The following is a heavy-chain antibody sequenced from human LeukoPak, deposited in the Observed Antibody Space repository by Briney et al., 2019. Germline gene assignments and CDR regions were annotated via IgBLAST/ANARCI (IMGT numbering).Heavy chain of an antibody. Sequence: SETLSLTCTVSGGSISSGGYYWSWMRQPPGKGLEWIGYIYHSGSTYYNPSLKSRVTISVDRSKNQFSLKLSSVTAADTAVYYCARDSSSSGAFDIWGQGTMVTVSS. CDR1: GGSISSGGYY. CDR3: ARDSSSSGAFDI. D-gene: IGHD6-6*01. J-gene: IGHJ3*02. V-gene: IGHV4-30-2*01. CDR2: IYHSGST.